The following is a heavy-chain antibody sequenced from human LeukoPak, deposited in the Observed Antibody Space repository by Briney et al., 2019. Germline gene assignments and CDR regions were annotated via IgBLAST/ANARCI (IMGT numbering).Heavy chain of an antibody. CDR2: ISLRGLT. J-gene: IGHJ4*02. Sequence: SETLSLTCGVSGGSISGTNWWSWVRQPPGQGLEWIGEISLRGLTNYNPSLRSRLTMSLDESKNQVSLNLTSVTAANTAVYYCSRESGPFSPFGFWGQGTLVSVHS. D-gene: IGHD1-26*01. V-gene: IGHV4-4*02. CDR3: SRESGPFSPFGF. CDR1: GGSISGTNW.